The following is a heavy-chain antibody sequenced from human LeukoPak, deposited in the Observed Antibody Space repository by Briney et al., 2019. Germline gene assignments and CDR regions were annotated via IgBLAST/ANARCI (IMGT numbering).Heavy chain of an antibody. Sequence: SVTVSCKASGFTFTSSAMQWVRQARGQRLEWMGWIVVGSGNTNYAQKFQERVTITRDMSTSTAYMELSSLRSEDTAVYYCAAPFGAPSGSYESPLYYYYGMDVWGQGTTVTVSS. CDR2: IVVGSGNT. CDR3: AAPFGAPSGSYESPLYYYYGMDV. V-gene: IGHV1-58*02. J-gene: IGHJ6*02. CDR1: GFTFTSSA. D-gene: IGHD1-26*01.